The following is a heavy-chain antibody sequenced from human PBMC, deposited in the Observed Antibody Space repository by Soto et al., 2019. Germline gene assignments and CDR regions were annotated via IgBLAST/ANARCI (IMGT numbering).Heavy chain of an antibody. CDR1: GGSISSYY. D-gene: IGHD3-16*01. J-gene: IGHJ4*02. CDR3: ARGGRANLDSLDY. Sequence: NPSETLSLTCTVSGGSISSYYWSWIRQPPGKGLEWIGYIYYSGSTNYNPSLKSRVTISVDTSKNQFSLKLSSVTAADTAVYYCARGGRANLDSLDYWGQGTLVTVSS. CDR2: IYYSGST. V-gene: IGHV4-59*08.